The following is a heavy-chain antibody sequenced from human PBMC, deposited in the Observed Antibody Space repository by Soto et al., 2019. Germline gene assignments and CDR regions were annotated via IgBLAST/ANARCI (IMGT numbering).Heavy chain of an antibody. CDR2: IYYSGST. J-gene: IGHJ6*02. CDR1: GGSINNYY. Sequence: PSLTCTVSGGSINNYYWSWIRQPPGKGLEWIGYIYYSGSTNYNPSLKSRVNISVDTSKSQVSLNLNSVTAADTAVYYCARERHSGNYGMDVWGLGTTVTVSS. V-gene: IGHV4-59*01. D-gene: IGHD6-19*01. CDR3: ARERHSGNYGMDV.